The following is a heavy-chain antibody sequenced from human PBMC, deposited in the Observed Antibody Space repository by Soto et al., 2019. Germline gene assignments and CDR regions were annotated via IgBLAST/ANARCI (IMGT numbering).Heavy chain of an antibody. J-gene: IGHJ3*02. D-gene: IGHD2-15*01. V-gene: IGHV1-18*01. CDR3: ARGCSGGSCYWDDAFDI. CDR2: ISAYNGNT. Sequence: ALMKVSCTASGCTFTSYAINWVRPAPGQGLEWMGWISAYNGNTNYAQKLQGRVTMTTDTSTSTAYMELRSLRSDDTAVYYCARGCSGGSCYWDDAFDIWGQGTMVTVSS. CDR1: GCTFTSYA.